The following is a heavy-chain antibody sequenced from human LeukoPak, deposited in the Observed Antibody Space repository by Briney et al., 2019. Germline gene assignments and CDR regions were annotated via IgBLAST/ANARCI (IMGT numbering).Heavy chain of an antibody. D-gene: IGHD2-8*01. V-gene: IGHV3-48*03. J-gene: IGHJ4*02. CDR1: GFTFSRYE. CDR3: VRDTKDY. CDR2: ITTTGDRI. Sequence: GGSLRLSCVASGFTFSRYEMNWVRQAPGKGLERIAYITTTGDRIQYADSVKGRFTISRDNTKNSLFLQLNNLRAEDTAIYYCVRDTKDYWGQGTLVTVSS.